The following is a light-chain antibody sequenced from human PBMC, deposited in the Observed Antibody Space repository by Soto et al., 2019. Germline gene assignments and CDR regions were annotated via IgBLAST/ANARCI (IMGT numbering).Light chain of an antibody. CDR3: CSYTRGGSFV. Sequence: QSVLTQPASVSGSPGQPITISCTGTSSDVGIYNLVSWYQHFPGKAPKLMIYEVNKRPSGVSNRFSGSKSGSTASLTISGLQADDEADYYCCSYTRGGSFVFGTGTKV. CDR1: SSDVGIYNL. V-gene: IGLV2-23*02. J-gene: IGLJ1*01. CDR2: EVN.